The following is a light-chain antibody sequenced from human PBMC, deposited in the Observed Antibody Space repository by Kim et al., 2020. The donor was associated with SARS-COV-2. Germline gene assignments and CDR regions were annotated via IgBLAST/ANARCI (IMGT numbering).Light chain of an antibody. Sequence: GDRVTITCWASQSISIWLAWYQQKPGKAPNLLIYDASNLESGVPSRFSGSGSGTEFTLTISSLQPDDFATYYCQEYKSNSWTFGQGTKV. CDR1: QSISIW. CDR2: DAS. V-gene: IGKV1-5*01. J-gene: IGKJ1*01. CDR3: QEYKSNSWT.